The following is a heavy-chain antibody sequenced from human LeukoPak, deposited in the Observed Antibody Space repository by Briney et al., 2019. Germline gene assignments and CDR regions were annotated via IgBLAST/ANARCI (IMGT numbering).Heavy chain of an antibody. J-gene: IGHJ6*02. Sequence: GGSLRLSCAASGFTFSSYSMNWVRQAPGKGLEWVSYISSSSSTICYADSVKGRFTISRDNAKNSLYLQMNSLRAEDTAVYYCARDSIIGTTVTTYYYYGMDVWGQGTTVTVSS. D-gene: IGHD4-17*01. V-gene: IGHV3-48*01. CDR2: ISSSSSTI. CDR1: GFTFSSYS. CDR3: ARDSIIGTTVTTYYYYGMDV.